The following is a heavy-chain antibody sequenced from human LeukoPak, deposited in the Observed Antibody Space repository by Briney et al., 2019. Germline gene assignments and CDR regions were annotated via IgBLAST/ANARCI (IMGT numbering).Heavy chain of an antibody. D-gene: IGHD2-2*01. J-gene: IGHJ5*02. CDR2: IYYNGNT. CDR3: ARLSTSSPLSWFDP. Sequence: PSETLSLTCTVSAVSIASSNNYWGWIRQPQGKGLEWIGSIYYNGNTYYNPSLKTRLTISVDTSKKQFSLKLSSVSAAATAVYYCARLSTSSPLSWFDPWGQGTLVTVSS. V-gene: IGHV4-39*01. CDR1: AVSIASSNNY.